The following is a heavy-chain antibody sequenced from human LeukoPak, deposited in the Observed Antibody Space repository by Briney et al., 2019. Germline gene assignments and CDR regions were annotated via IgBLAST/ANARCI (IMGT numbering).Heavy chain of an antibody. J-gene: IGHJ4*02. CDR3: AKLAAYDVDY. Sequence: PGRSLRLSCAASGFTFSSYGMHWVRQAPGKGLEWVAVISYDGSNKYYADSVKSRFTISRDNSKNTLYLQMNSLRAEDTAVYYCAKLAAYDVDYWGQGTLVTVSS. CDR1: GFTFSSYG. CDR2: ISYDGSNK. D-gene: IGHD5-12*01. V-gene: IGHV3-30*18.